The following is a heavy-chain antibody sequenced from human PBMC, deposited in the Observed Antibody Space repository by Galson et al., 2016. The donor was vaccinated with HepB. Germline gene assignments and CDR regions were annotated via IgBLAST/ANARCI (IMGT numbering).Heavy chain of an antibody. CDR3: ARESRVWVPALMQQREVAFDP. J-gene: IGHJ5*02. CDR1: GLTFSGYW. V-gene: IGHV3-7*03. CDR2: IRQDGVET. D-gene: IGHD3-16*01. Sequence: SLRLSCAASGLTFSGYWMSWVRQAPGKGLEWVANIRQDGVETYYVDSVKGRFTISRDNAKNSLYLQMNSLRAEDTAVYYCARESRVWVPALMQQREVAFDPWGQGTLVTVSS.